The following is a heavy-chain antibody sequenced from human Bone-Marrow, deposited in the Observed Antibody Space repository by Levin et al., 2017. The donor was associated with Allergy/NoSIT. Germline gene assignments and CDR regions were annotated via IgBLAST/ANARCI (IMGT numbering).Heavy chain of an antibody. V-gene: IGHV3-53*01. Sequence: QTGGSLRLSCAASGFSVSNNYMTWVRQAPGKGLEWVSLIYSGGNTYYADSVKGRFTISRDNSKNTLYLQMNSLRAEDTAVYYCARNVPVTDLGYWGQGTLVTVSS. CDR3: ARNVPVTDLGY. D-gene: IGHD3-10*02. CDR2: IYSGGNT. J-gene: IGHJ4*02. CDR1: GFSVSNNY.